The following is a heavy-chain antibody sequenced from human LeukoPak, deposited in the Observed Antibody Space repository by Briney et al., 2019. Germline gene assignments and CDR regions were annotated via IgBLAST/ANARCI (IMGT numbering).Heavy chain of an antibody. J-gene: IGHJ4*01. Sequence: GGSLRLSCAASGFTFSSYEMNWVRQAPGKGLEWVSYISSSAGTTYYADSVKGRFTISRDNAKNSLYLQMNSLRAEDTAVYFCARQQQQLWYNWGHGTLVTLSS. V-gene: IGHV3-48*03. D-gene: IGHD5-18*01. CDR3: ARQQQQLWYN. CDR1: GFTFSSYE. CDR2: ISSSAGTT.